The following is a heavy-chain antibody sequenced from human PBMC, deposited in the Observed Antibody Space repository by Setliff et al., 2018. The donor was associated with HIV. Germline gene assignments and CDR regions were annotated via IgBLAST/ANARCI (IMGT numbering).Heavy chain of an antibody. D-gene: IGHD6-13*01. CDR1: GFTFNTYG. J-gene: IGHJ4*02. Sequence: GGSLRLSCAASGFTFNTYGMTWVRQPPGKGLEWVTGINWTGDRTGLADSVKGRFTISRDNAKNSLYLQMSSLRAEDTAVYYCARVLMGIAAADEKLDYWGQGTLVTVSS. V-gene: IGHV3-20*04. CDR2: INWTGDRT. CDR3: ARVLMGIAAADEKLDY.